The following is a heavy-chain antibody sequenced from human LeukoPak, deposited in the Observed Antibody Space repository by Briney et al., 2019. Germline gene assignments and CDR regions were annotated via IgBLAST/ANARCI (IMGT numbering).Heavy chain of an antibody. J-gene: IGHJ4*02. D-gene: IGHD3-9*01. CDR1: GFIFSNYA. CDR3: AKWGDYDVLTGYYVSDF. V-gene: IGHV3-23*01. Sequence: PGASLRLSCAASGFIFSNYAMYWVRQAPGKGLEWVSAISGRSDNTYYADSVKGRFTLSRDSSKNTLYLQMISLRADDTAVYYCAKWGDYDVLTGYYVSDFWGQGTLVTVSS. CDR2: ISGRSDNT.